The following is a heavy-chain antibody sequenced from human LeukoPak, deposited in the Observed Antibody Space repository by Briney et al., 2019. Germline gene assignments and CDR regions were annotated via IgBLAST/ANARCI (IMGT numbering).Heavy chain of an antibody. Sequence: GGSLRLSCAAFGFTFSSYAMSWVRQAPGKGLEWVSAISGSGGSTYYADSVKGRFTISRDNSKNTLYLQMNSLRAEDTAVYYCAKDRGQWELRYFDYWGQGTLVTVSS. CDR3: AKDRGQWELRYFDY. D-gene: IGHD1-26*01. CDR1: GFTFSSYA. V-gene: IGHV3-23*01. J-gene: IGHJ4*02. CDR2: ISGSGGST.